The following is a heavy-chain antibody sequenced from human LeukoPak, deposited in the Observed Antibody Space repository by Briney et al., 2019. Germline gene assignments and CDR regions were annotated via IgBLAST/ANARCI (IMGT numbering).Heavy chain of an antibody. D-gene: IGHD3-10*01. Sequence: GGSLRLSCAAAGFSVTSKYRSWVRLAPGKGLEWVSMLYSDGRSFYAASVGGRFTISRDKSKNTLYLQMVNLRAEDTAVYYCVRDSYTLGSGSYLGYWGQGTLVTVSS. CDR2: LYSDGRS. CDR1: GFSVTSKY. CDR3: VRDSYTLGSGSYLGY. V-gene: IGHV3-66*01. J-gene: IGHJ4*02.